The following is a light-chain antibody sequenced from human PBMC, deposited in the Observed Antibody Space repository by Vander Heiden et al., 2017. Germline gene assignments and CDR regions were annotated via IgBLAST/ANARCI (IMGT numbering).Light chain of an antibody. J-gene: IGLJ3*02. CDR2: SNN. CDR3: AAWDDSLNGPV. V-gene: IGLV1-44*01. Sequence: HSVLTQPPAASGTPGQRATIPCSGSSSNIGSDTVNWYQQLPGTAPKLLIYSNNQRPSGVPDRFSGSKSGTSASLAISGLQSEDEADYYCAAWDDSLNGPVFGGGTKLTVL. CDR1: SSNIGSDT.